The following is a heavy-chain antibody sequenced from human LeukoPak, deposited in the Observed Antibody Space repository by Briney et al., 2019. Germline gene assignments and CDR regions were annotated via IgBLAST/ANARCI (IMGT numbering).Heavy chain of an antibody. D-gene: IGHD6-13*01. Sequence: ASVKVSCKASGGTFSSYAISWVRQAPGQGLEWMGGIIPILGTANYAQKFQGGVTITTDESTSTAYMELSSLRSEDTAVYYCARDIVAADDYWGQGTLVTVSS. CDR3: ARDIVAADDY. V-gene: IGHV1-69*05. CDR1: GGTFSSYA. J-gene: IGHJ4*02. CDR2: IIPILGTA.